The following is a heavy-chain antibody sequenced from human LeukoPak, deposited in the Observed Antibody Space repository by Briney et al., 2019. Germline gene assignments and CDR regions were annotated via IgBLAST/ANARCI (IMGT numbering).Heavy chain of an antibody. CDR1: GGSFSKYA. CDR3: ARLVAAGGSGSFDP. J-gene: IGHJ5*02. CDR2: INTYTGNP. Sequence: GASVKVSCTASGGSFSKYAISWVRQAPGQGLEWMGWINTYTGNPTYAQDFTGRFVFPLDTSVSTAYLQIYSLKAEDTAVYYCARLVAAGGSGSFDPWGQGTLVTVSS. V-gene: IGHV7-4-1*01. D-gene: IGHD6-13*01.